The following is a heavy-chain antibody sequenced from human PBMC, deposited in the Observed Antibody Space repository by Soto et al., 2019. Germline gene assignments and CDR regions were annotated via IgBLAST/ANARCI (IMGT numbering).Heavy chain of an antibody. J-gene: IGHJ4*02. V-gene: IGHV3-23*01. Sequence: ETLSLTCTVSGGSISSYYWSWIRQPPGKGLEWVSAISGGGGSTYYADSVKGRFTISRDNSQETLYLQMNSLRAEDTAVYYCAKDVYGSTIYYLDFWGQGTLVTVS. D-gene: IGHD6-13*01. CDR2: ISGGGGST. CDR1: GGSISSYY. CDR3: AKDVYGSTIYYLDF.